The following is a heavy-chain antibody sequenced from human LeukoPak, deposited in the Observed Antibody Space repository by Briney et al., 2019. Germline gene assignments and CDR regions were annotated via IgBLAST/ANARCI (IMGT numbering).Heavy chain of an antibody. D-gene: IGHD6-19*01. CDR2: INHSGTT. CDR3: ARLARAVASFDY. CDR1: GGSLSGYY. V-gene: IGHV4-34*01. Sequence: SETRSLTCAVYGGSLSGYYWSWIRQPPGKGLGWIGEINHSGTTNYNPSLMSRVTISVDATKNHFSLKLSSVPAAATAVYYCARLARAVASFDYWGQGTLVTVSS. J-gene: IGHJ4*02.